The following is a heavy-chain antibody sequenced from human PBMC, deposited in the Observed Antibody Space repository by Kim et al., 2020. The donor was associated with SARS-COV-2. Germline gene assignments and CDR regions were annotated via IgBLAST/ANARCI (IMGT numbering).Heavy chain of an antibody. D-gene: IGHD3-10*01. CDR3: AKLFHYGSGDMPNYFDY. J-gene: IGHJ4*02. CDR1: GFTFSSFA. CDR2: INGDGGLT. Sequence: GGSLRLSCAASGFTFSSFAMTWVRQLPGKGLEWVSVINGDGGLTFYADSVKGRFTISRDNSKNTLYLQMNSLRADDTAVYYCAKLFHYGSGDMPNYFDYWGQGTPVTVSS. V-gene: IGHV3-23*01.